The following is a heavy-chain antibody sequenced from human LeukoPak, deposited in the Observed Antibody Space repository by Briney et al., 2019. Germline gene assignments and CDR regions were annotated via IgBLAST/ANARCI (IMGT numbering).Heavy chain of an antibody. Sequence: GGSLRLSCAASGFTFSSYSMNWVRQAPGKGLEWVSSISSSSTYIYYADSVKGRFTISRDNAKNSLYLQMNGLRAEDTAVYYCARDGLDSSGWSVYWGQGTLVTVSS. CDR2: ISSSSTYI. J-gene: IGHJ4*02. CDR3: ARDGLDSSGWSVY. CDR1: GFTFSSYS. D-gene: IGHD6-19*01. V-gene: IGHV3-21*01.